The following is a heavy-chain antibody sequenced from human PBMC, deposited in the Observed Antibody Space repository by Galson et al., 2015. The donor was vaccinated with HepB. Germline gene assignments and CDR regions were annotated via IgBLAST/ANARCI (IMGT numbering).Heavy chain of an antibody. CDR3: ARTYGSGSFNWFDP. V-gene: IGHV4-34*01. D-gene: IGHD3-10*01. CDR2: INHSGST. Sequence: SETLSLTCVVYGGSFSGYYWSWIRQPPGKGLEWIGEINHSGSTNYNPSLKSRVTISVDTSKNQFSLKLSSVTAADTAVYYCARTYGSGSFNWFDPWGQGTLVTVSS. CDR1: GGSFSGYY. J-gene: IGHJ5*02.